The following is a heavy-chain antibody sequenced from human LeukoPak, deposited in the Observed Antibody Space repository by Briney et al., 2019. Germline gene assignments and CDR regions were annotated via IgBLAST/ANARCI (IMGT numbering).Heavy chain of an antibody. CDR2: ISGSGGST. J-gene: IGHJ4*02. Sequence: PGGSLRLSCAASGFTFSSYAMSWVRQAPGEGLEWVSAISGSGGSTYYADSVKGRFTISRDNSKNTLYLQMNSLRAEDTAVYYSAKKYSSGWYGDWGQGTLVTVSS. CDR3: AKKYSSGWYGD. V-gene: IGHV3-23*01. CDR1: GFTFSSYA. D-gene: IGHD6-19*01.